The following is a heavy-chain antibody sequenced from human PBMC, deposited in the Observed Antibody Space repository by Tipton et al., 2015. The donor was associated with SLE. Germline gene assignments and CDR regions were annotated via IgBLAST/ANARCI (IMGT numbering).Heavy chain of an antibody. V-gene: IGHV4-34*01. CDR3: AGAVGTAAGLRDC. CDR1: GGSFSGRY. CDR2: INQSRST. D-gene: IGHD6-13*01. J-gene: IGHJ4*02. Sequence: TLSLTCAVYGGSFSGRYCSWIRQPPGKGLEVVGEINQSRSTNYNQTPPRRLIMSVDASTNQFSLKLSSVTAADAAIYYCAGAVGTAAGLRDCWGQGTLVTVSS.